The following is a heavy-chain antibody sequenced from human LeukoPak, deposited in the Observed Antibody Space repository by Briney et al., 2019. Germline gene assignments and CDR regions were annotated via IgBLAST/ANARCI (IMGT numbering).Heavy chain of an antibody. CDR2: MNPNSGST. V-gene: IGHV1-8*03. Sequence: SVKVSCKASGYTFTSYDINWVRQATGQGLEWMGWMNPNSGSTGYAQKFQGRVAITRNTSISTAYMELSGLRSEDTAVYYCARGRSTGYPYYFEYWGQGTLVTVSS. D-gene: IGHD5-12*01. CDR3: ARGRSTGYPYYFEY. J-gene: IGHJ4*02. CDR1: GYTFTSYD.